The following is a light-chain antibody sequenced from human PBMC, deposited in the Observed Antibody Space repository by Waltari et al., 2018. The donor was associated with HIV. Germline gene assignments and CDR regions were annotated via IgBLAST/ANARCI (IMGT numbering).Light chain of an antibody. CDR2: RND. CDR3: VAWDDGLRGVV. CDR1: TSNIGSND. J-gene: IGLJ2*01. Sequence: SVLTQPPSASGTPGQRVTISCSGGTSNIGSNDVFWYQHLPGTAPKLLIHRNDRWPSGVPDRFSGSTSGNSASLAISGLRSEDEADYYCVAWDDGLRGVVFGGGTRVAVL. V-gene: IGLV1-47*01.